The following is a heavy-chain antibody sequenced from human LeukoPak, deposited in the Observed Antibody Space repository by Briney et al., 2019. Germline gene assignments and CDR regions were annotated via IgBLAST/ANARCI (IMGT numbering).Heavy chain of an antibody. CDR1: GGSFSGYY. V-gene: IGHV4-34*01. Sequence: SETLSLTCAVYGGSFSGYYWSWIRQPPGKGLEWIGEINHSGSTNYNPSLKSRVTISVDTSKNQFSLKLSSVTAADTAVYYCARAREFYGLTYYFDYWGQGTLVTVSS. CDR3: ARAREFYGLTYYFDY. CDR2: INHSGST. D-gene: IGHD3-10*01. J-gene: IGHJ4*02.